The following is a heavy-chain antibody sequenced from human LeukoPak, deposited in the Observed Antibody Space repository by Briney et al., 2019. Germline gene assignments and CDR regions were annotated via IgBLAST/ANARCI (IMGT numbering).Heavy chain of an antibody. Sequence: PGGSLRLSCAASGFTFSSYNMNWVRQAPGKGLEWVSSITSSSSYIYYADSVKGRFTISRDNAKNSLYLQIHSLRAEDTAVYYCARDPYSGRYGDYYYYYMDVWGKGPTVTISS. D-gene: IGHD1-26*01. V-gene: IGHV3-21*01. J-gene: IGHJ6*03. CDR1: GFTFSSYN. CDR2: ITSSSSYI. CDR3: ARDPYSGRYGDYYYYYMDV.